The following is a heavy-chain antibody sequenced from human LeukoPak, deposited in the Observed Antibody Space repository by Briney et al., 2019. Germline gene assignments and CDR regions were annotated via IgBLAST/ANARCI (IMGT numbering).Heavy chain of an antibody. J-gene: IGHJ4*02. CDR2: ISGSAYST. CDR1: GFTFSSNA. D-gene: IGHD5-12*01. V-gene: IGHV3-23*01. CDR3: AKEGGYSGYDYPDY. Sequence: PGGSLRLSCADSGFTFSSNAMSWVRQAPGKGLEWVSGISGSAYSTYYADSVQGRFTISRDNSKNTLYLQVNSLRAEDTAVYYCAKEGGYSGYDYPDYWGQGTLVTVSS.